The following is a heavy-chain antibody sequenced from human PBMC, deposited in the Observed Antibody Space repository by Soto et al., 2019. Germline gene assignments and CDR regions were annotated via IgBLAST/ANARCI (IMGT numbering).Heavy chain of an antibody. CDR2: IYHSGNT. Sequence: QVQLQESGPGLVNPSGTLSLTCVVSGVSISSSNWWSWVRQPPGKGLEWIGEIYHSGNTNYSPSLTSPVTISVDKSKNHVSLKVSDVTAADTAVYYCAQGMGVASGGPLEYWGQGTLVTVSS. J-gene: IGHJ4*02. CDR1: GVSISSSNW. CDR3: AQGMGVASGGPLEY. D-gene: IGHD2-8*01. V-gene: IGHV4-4*02.